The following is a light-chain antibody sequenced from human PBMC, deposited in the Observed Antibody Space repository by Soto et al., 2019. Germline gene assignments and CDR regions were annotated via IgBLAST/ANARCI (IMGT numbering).Light chain of an antibody. J-gene: IGLJ2*01. V-gene: IGLV2-14*01. CDR1: SSDVGGYKL. CDR3: GSYASATLI. CDR2: EVN. Sequence: QSALTQPASVSASPGQSITISCTGTSSDVGGYKLVSWYQHHPGKAPKLMIYEVNNRPSGVSNRFSGSKSGNTATLTISGLLTEDEADYYCGSYASATLIFGGGTKLT.